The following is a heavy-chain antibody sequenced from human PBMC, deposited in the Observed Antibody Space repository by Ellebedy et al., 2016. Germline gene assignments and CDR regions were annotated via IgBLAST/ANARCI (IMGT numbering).Heavy chain of an antibody. CDR2: ISVYNGET. CDR1: GYTFTSYG. Sequence: ASVKVSCKASGYTFTSYGLAWVRQAPGQGLEWMGWISVYNGETNYAQRLQGRVTVTADTSTSTACMDLGSLTSDDTAMYYCARTETALVTSDDAFDIWGQGTMVTVSS. D-gene: IGHD5-18*01. V-gene: IGHV1-18*04. J-gene: IGHJ3*02. CDR3: ARTETALVTSDDAFDI.